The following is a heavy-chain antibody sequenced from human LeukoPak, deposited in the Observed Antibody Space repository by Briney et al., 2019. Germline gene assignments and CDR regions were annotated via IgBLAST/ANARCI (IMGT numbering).Heavy chain of an antibody. D-gene: IGHD4-17*01. J-gene: IGHJ3*02. CDR2: IYYSGST. Sequence: PSETLSLTCTVSGGSISSYYWSWIRQPPGKGLEWIGYIYYSGSTNYNPSLKSRVTISVDTSKNQFSLKLSSVTAADTAVYYCARPRRYGDYEEDAFDIWGQGTMVTVSS. CDR1: GGSISSYY. V-gene: IGHV4-59*08. CDR3: ARPRRYGDYEEDAFDI.